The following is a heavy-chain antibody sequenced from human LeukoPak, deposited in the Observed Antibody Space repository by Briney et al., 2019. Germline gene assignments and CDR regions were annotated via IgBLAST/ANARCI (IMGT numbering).Heavy chain of an antibody. CDR1: GYTFTSYA. Sequence: ASVKVSCKASGYTFTSYALNWVRQAPGQGLEWMGWINTNNGNPTYAQAFTGRFVFSLDISVSTAYLQISNLKADDPAVYHCARQVGAFSPHYYFYMDVWGKGTTVAISS. CDR3: ARQVGAFSPHYYFYMDV. D-gene: IGHD1-26*01. CDR2: INTNNGNP. J-gene: IGHJ6*03. V-gene: IGHV7-4-1*02.